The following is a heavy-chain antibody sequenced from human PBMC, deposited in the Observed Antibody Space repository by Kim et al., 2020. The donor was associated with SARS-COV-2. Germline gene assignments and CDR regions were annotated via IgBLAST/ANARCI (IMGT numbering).Heavy chain of an antibody. D-gene: IGHD3-10*01. CDR3: ARDQYYYGSGNYYRYLDY. Sequence: GGSLRLSCTASGFTFSSYYMSWVRQAPGKGLEWVANIRQDGSEETYVDSVKGRFTIYRDNAKNSLYLQMTSLRADDTAVDYCARDQYYYGSGNYYRYLDYRGQGTLVTVSS. V-gene: IGHV3-7*03. CDR2: IRQDGSEE. CDR1: GFTFSSYY. J-gene: IGHJ4*02.